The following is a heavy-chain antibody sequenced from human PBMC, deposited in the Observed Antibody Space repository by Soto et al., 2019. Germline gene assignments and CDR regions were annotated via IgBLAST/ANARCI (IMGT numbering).Heavy chain of an antibody. V-gene: IGHV1-69*01. CDR2: IIPIFGAP. Sequence: QVQLVQSGAEVKKPGSSVKVSCKASGGTFSNTAFIWVRQAPGQGLEWMGGIIPIFGAPNYAQKFQGRLMIRADDSASKAYMELNPLTSEDTAVYYCATPAEPLDTAMLKGLAHWGQGTLVTVSS. D-gene: IGHD5-18*01. CDR3: ATPAEPLDTAMLKGLAH. CDR1: GGTFSNTA. J-gene: IGHJ4*02.